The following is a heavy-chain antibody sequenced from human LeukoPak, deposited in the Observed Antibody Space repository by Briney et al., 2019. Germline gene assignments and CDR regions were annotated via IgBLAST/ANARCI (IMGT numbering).Heavy chain of an antibody. D-gene: IGHD3-22*01. CDR1: GGTFSSYA. CDR2: IIPIFGTA. V-gene: IGHV1-69*13. CDR3: ARDPNYYDSSGYYYMFDY. J-gene: IGHJ4*02. Sequence: SVKVSCKASGGTFSSYAISWVRQAPGQGLEWMGGIIPIFGTANYAQKFQGRVTITADEFTSTAYMELSSLRSEDTAVYYCARDPNYYDSSGYYYMFDYWGQGILVTVSS.